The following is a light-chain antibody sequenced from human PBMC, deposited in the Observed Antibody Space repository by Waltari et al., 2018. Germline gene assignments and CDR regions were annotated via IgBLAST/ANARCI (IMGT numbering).Light chain of an antibody. V-gene: IGLV2-8*01. CDR3: FSYAGINTYNEV. J-gene: IGLJ1*01. CDR1: SADVGAYNS. CDR2: GVT. Sequence: QSALTQPPSPSGSPGTSVTIPCTGTSADVGAYNSVSWFQQRPARAPKPLIYGVTKRPAGRPWRFSGYKTGNTASVTVSGLRADDEAEYYCFSYAGINTYNEVFGGGTVVTVL.